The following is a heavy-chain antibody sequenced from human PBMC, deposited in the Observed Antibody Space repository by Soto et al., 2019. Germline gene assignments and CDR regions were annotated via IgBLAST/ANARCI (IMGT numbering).Heavy chain of an antibody. CDR1: CYFVISGYD. Sequence: NPSETLSLTCAFSCYFVISGYDWCWIRQPPGKGLERRWNIYHSGSSYYKQSLKSRVTISVDTSKNQFSLKLSSVTAADTAVYYCARAFYGDYAAYYYGMDVWGQGTTVTVSS. CDR2: IYHSGSS. CDR3: ARAFYGDYAAYYYGMDV. V-gene: IGHV4-38-2*01. D-gene: IGHD4-17*01. J-gene: IGHJ6*02.